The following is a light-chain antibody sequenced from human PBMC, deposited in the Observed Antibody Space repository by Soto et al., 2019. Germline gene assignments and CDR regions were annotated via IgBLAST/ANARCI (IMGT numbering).Light chain of an antibody. CDR3: SSYTSSRTYV. CDR2: DVS. CDR1: SSDVGGYNY. V-gene: IGLV2-14*01. J-gene: IGLJ1*01. Sequence: QSALTQPASVSGSPGQSITISCTGTSSDVGGYNYVSWYQQHPGKAPKLMIYDVSNRPSGVSNRFSGSKSGNTASLSISGRQAEYEADYYCSSYTSSRTYVFGTGTKLTVL.